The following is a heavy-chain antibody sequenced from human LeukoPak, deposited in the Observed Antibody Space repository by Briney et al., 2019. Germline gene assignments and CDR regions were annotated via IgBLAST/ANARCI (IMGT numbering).Heavy chain of an antibody. Sequence: ASVTVSCKASGYTFTSYGISWVRQAPGQGLEWMGWISAYNGNANYAQKLQGRVTMTTDTSTSTAYMELRSLRSDDTAVYYCARDTRSITMIVAIPFDYWGQGTLVTVSS. CDR2: ISAYNGNA. D-gene: IGHD3-22*01. CDR3: ARDTRSITMIVAIPFDY. V-gene: IGHV1-18*01. CDR1: GYTFTSYG. J-gene: IGHJ4*02.